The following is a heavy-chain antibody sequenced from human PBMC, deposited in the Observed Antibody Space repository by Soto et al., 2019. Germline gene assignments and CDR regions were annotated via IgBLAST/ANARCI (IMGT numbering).Heavy chain of an antibody. D-gene: IGHD6-6*01. CDR1: GGTFSSYA. V-gene: IGHV1-69*13. CDR3: ARDPGYSSSPYSFDY. J-gene: IGHJ4*02. CDR2: IIPIFGTA. Sequence: EASVKVSCKASGGTFSSYAISWVRQAPGQGLEWMGGIIPIFGTANYAQKFQGRVTITADESTSTAYMELSSLRSEDTAVYYCARDPGYSSSPYSFDYWGQGTLVTVSS.